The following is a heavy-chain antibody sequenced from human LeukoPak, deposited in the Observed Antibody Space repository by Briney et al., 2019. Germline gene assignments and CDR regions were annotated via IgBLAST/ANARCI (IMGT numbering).Heavy chain of an antibody. J-gene: IGHJ4*02. V-gene: IGHV3-11*04. D-gene: IGHD3-22*01. CDR2: ISSSGSTI. CDR3: ARGEPGYYESSGYYRL. Sequence: PGGSLRLSCAASGFTFSDYYMTWIRQAPGKGLEWVSYISSSGSTIYYADSVKGRFTISRDNSKNTLYLQMGSLRVEDMAVYYYARGEPGYYESSGYYRLWGQGTLVTVSS. CDR1: GFTFSDYY.